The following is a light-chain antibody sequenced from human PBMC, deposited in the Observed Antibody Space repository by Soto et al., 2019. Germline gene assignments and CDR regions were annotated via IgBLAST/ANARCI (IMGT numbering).Light chain of an antibody. CDR1: HSISSW. V-gene: IGKV1-5*01. CDR2: DAS. CDR3: HSRA. J-gene: IGKJ5*01. Sequence: DIQMTQSPSTLSASVGDRVTITCRASHSISSWLAWYQQKPGRAPKLLIYDASTLESGVPSRFSGSGSETEFTLTISRLQPDDFATYFCHSRAFGQGTRLEI.